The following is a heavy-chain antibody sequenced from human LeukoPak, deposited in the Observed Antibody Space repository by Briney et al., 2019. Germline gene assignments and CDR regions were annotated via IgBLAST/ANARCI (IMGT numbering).Heavy chain of an antibody. J-gene: IGHJ3*02. V-gene: IGHV4-30-4*08. CDR1: GGSISSGDYY. CDR3: ARSSQAPIVVVPAAFDI. Sequence: SETLSLTCTVSGGSISSGDYYWSWIRQPPGKGLEWIGYIYYSGSTYYNPSLKSRVTISVDTSKNQFSLKLSSVTAADTAVYYCARSSQAPIVVVPAAFDIWGQGTMVTVSS. CDR2: IYYSGST. D-gene: IGHD2-2*01.